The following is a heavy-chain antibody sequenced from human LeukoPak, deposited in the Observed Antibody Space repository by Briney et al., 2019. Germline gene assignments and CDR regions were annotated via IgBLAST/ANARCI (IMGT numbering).Heavy chain of an antibody. CDR3: ASLINYDSSGYLY. J-gene: IGHJ4*02. CDR1: GVSISSGGYS. V-gene: IGHV4-30-2*01. CDR2: IYHSGST. D-gene: IGHD3-22*01. Sequence: PSQTLSLTCAVSGVSISSGGYSWSWIRQPPGKGLEWIGYIYHSGSTYYNPSLKSRVTISVDRSKNQFSLKLSSVTAADTAVYYCASLINYDSSGYLYWGQGTLVTVSS.